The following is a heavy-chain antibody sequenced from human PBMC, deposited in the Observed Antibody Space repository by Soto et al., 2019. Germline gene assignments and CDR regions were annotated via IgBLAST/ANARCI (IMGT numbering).Heavy chain of an antibody. CDR2: VIPIFGTA. CDR1: GGTFSSYA. J-gene: IGHJ3*02. V-gene: IGHV1-69*13. Sequence: SVKVSCKASGGTFSSYAISWVRQAPGQGLEWMGGVIPIFGTANYAQKFQGRVTITADESTSTAYMELSSLRSEDTAVYYCARRYCSSTSCYHDAFDIWGQGTMVTVSS. CDR3: ARRYCSSTSCYHDAFDI. D-gene: IGHD2-2*01.